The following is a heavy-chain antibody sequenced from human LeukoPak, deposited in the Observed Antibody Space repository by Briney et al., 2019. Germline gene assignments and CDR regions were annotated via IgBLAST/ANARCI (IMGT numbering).Heavy chain of an antibody. D-gene: IGHD6-13*01. J-gene: IGHJ3*01. CDR1: GYTFTGYY. V-gene: IGHV1-2*02. CDR3: ATWSSSWSTFDL. CDR2: INPKSDGT. Sequence: ASVKVSCKASGYTFTGYYMHWVRQAPGQGLEWMGWINPKSDGTKYAQKFQGRVTMTTDTSITTAYMELSRLTSDDTAVYYCATWSSSWSTFDLWGQGTMVAVSS.